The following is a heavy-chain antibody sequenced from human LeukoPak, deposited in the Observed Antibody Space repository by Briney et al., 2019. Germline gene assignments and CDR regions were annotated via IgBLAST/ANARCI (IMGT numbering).Heavy chain of an antibody. D-gene: IGHD2-2*01. CDR3: AKDRDCSSTSCYSDY. CDR1: GFTFSSYA. V-gene: IGHV3-23*01. Sequence: GGSLRLSCAASGFTFSSYAMSWVRQAPGKGLEWVSAISGSGGSTYYADSVKGRFTISRDNSKNTLYLQMNSLRAEGTAVYYCAKDRDCSSTSCYSDYWGQGTLVTVSS. J-gene: IGHJ4*02. CDR2: ISGSGGST.